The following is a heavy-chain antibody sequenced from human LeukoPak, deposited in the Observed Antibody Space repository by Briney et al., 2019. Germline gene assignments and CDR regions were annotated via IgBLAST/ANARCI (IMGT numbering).Heavy chain of an antibody. J-gene: IGHJ4*02. CDR3: ARPGYRSRYFDY. V-gene: IGHV5-51*01. D-gene: IGHD6-19*01. CDR1: GDSFTSYW. Sequence: GESLKISSKGAGDSFTSYWIGWVRQMPGKGLEWMGIINPGDSETKYSPSFQGQVTISADKSISTAYLQWRSLKASDTAMYYCARPGYRSRYFDYWGQGTLVTVSS. CDR2: INPGDSET.